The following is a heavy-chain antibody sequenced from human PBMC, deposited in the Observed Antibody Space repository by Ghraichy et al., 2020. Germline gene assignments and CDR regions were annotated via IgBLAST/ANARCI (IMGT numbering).Heavy chain of an antibody. D-gene: IGHD3-22*01. V-gene: IGHV3-74*01. Sequence: LSLTCAASGFTFSSYWMHWVRQAPGKGLVWVSRINSDGSSTSYADSVKGRFTISRDNAKNTLYLQMNSLRAEDTAVYYCASGLGGYDYWGQGTLVTVSS. CDR1: GFTFSSYW. CDR2: INSDGSST. J-gene: IGHJ4*02. CDR3: ASGLGGYDY.